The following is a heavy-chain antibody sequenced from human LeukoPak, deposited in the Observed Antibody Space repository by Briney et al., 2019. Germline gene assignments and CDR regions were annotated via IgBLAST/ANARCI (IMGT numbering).Heavy chain of an antibody. V-gene: IGHV3-23*01. CDR2: ISGSGGST. Sequence: GGSLRLSCAASGFTFSSYAMSWVRQAPGKGLEWVSLISGSGGSTYYADSVKGRFTISRDNSKNTLYLQMDSLRAEDTAVYYCARERCSSSSCFPDYWGQGTLVPVSS. D-gene: IGHD2-2*01. J-gene: IGHJ4*02. CDR3: ARERCSSSSCFPDY. CDR1: GFTFSSYA.